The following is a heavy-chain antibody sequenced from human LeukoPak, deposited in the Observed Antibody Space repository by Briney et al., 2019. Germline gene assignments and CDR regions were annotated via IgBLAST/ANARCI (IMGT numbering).Heavy chain of an antibody. Sequence: SETLSLTCAVYGGSFSGYYWSWIRQPPGKGLEWIGEINHSGSTNYNPSLKSRVTISVDTSKNQFSLKLSYVTAADTAVYYCARVQIRITIFGVVTPLNFDYWGQGTLVTVSS. D-gene: IGHD3-3*01. CDR2: INHSGST. CDR3: ARVQIRITIFGVVTPLNFDY. CDR1: GGSFSGYY. J-gene: IGHJ4*02. V-gene: IGHV4-34*01.